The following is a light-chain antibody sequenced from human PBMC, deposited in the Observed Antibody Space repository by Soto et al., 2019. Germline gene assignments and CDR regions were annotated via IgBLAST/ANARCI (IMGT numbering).Light chain of an antibody. CDR1: QSVSSSY. CDR3: QQYGSSPQ. V-gene: IGKV3-20*01. J-gene: IGKJ1*01. CDR2: GAS. Sequence: EIVLTQSPGTLSLSPGERATLSCRASQSVSSSYLAWYQQKPGQAPRLLIYGASSRATGIPDRFSGSGSGTEFTLTISRLEPEDCGVYYCQQYGSSPQFGQGTKVEIK.